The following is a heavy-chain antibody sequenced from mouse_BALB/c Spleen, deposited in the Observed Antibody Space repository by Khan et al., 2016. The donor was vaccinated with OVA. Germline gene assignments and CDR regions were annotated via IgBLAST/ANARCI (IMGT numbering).Heavy chain of an antibody. J-gene: IGHJ2*01. CDR1: GYTFTSYV. CDR2: IYPFNDDT. V-gene: IGHV1S136*01. Sequence: IQLVQSGPELVKPGASVKMSCEASGYTFTSYVIHWVKQKPGQGLEWIGYIYPFNDDTQYNEKFTGKAPLTLDPSSSTAYMELRSLTSEDSAVYYCAKNYSYDVYFDYWGQGTTHTVSS. D-gene: IGHD2-12*01. CDR3: AKNYSYDVYFDY.